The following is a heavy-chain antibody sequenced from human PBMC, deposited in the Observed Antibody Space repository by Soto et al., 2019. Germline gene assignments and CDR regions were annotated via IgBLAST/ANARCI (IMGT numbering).Heavy chain of an antibody. V-gene: IGHV1-46*03. D-gene: IGHD2-15*01. CDR1: GYTFTSYY. CDR2: INPSGGST. Sequence: ASVKVSCKASGYTFTSYYMHWVRQAPGQGLEWMGIINPSGGSTSYAQKFQGRVTMTRDTSTSTVYMELSSLRSEDTAVYYCAVGTGVVYYYYYYGETVWGQGTTGTGSS. CDR3: AVGTGVVYYYYYYGETV. J-gene: IGHJ6*01.